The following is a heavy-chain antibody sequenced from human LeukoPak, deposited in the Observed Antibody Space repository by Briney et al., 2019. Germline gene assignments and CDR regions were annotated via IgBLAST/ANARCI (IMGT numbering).Heavy chain of an antibody. Sequence: GGSLRPSCAASGFTFSSYSMNWVRQAPGKGLEWVSSISSSSSYIYYADSVKGRFTISRDNAKNSLYLQMNSLRAEDTAVYYCARDYYGSGSYLGWGQGTLVTVSS. CDR3: ARDYYGSGSYLG. CDR1: GFTFSSYS. CDR2: ISSSSSYI. D-gene: IGHD3-10*01. J-gene: IGHJ4*02. V-gene: IGHV3-21*01.